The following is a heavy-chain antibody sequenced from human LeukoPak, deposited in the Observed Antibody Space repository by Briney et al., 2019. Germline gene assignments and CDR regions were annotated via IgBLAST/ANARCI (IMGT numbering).Heavy chain of an antibody. V-gene: IGHV3-74*01. Sequence: GGSLRLSCAVPGIKFSDAWMSWVRQAPGKGPEWVGRINSDGSSTSYADSVKGRFTISRDNAKNTLYLQMNSLRAEDTAVYYCASGHGWGQGTLVTVSS. CDR2: INSDGSST. CDR1: GIKFSDAW. J-gene: IGHJ4*02. CDR3: ASGHG.